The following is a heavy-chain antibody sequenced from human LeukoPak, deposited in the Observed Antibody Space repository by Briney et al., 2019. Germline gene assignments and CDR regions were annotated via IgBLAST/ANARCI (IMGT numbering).Heavy chain of an antibody. V-gene: IGHV3-23*01. J-gene: IGHJ4*02. CDR1: GFTFSSYA. Sequence: GGSLRLSCAASGFTFSSYAMSWVRQAPGKGLEWVSAINGSGGSTYYADSVKGRFTVSRDSSKNTLYLQMNSLRAEDTAVYYCAKEKNVRNFDYWGQGTLVTVSS. CDR2: INGSGGST. CDR3: AKEKNVRNFDY.